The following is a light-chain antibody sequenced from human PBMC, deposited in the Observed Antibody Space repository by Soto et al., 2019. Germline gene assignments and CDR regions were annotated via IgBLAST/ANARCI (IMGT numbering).Light chain of an antibody. CDR3: QQYGSSPYT. CDR1: QSVSRSY. V-gene: IGKV3-20*01. Sequence: EIVLTQSPGTVSLSPGERATLSCRASQSVSRSYLAWYQLKPGQAPRLLIYGSSSRATGLPDRFSGSGSGTDFTLTISRLAPEYVAVYYCQQYGSSPYTFGQGTKLEIK. CDR2: GSS. J-gene: IGKJ2*01.